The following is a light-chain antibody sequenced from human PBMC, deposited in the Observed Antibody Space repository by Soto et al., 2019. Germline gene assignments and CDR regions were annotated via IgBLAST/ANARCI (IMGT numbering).Light chain of an antibody. CDR2: ANT. J-gene: IGLJ1*01. V-gene: IGLV1-40*01. CDR1: SSNIGPTYD. Sequence: QSVLTQPPSVSGAPGQRVTISCTGSSSNIGPTYDVHWYQQLPGTAPKLLIYANTNRPSGVPDRFSGSKSGTSASLAITGLQAEDEADYFCQSYDSSRSGYVFGTGTKLPVL. CDR3: QSYDSSRSGYV.